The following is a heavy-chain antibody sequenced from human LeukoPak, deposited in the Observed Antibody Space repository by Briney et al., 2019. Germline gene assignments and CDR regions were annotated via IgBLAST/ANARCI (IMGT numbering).Heavy chain of an antibody. CDR1: GFTFSSYW. CDR2: IAYDGSDK. J-gene: IGHJ4*02. V-gene: IGHV3-30*03. Sequence: QSGGSLRLSCAASGFTFSSYWMSWVRQAPGKGLEWVEVIAYDGSDKYYADSVRGRFTISRDNSKNTVYLQMNNLKTEDTAVYYCASVPDYWGQGILVTVSS. CDR3: ASVPDY.